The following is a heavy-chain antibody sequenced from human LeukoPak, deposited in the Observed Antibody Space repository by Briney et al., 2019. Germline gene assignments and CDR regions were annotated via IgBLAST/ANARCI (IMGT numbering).Heavy chain of an antibody. V-gene: IGHV1-69*13. CDR1: GGTFSYYA. J-gene: IGHJ2*01. Sequence: VASVKVSCKASGGTFSYYAISWVRQAPGQGLEWMGGIIPLFDSANYAQKFQGRVTITADESTNTAYMELSGLRSEDTAVYYCARDYAGPYYDILTSGGFDLWGRGTLITVSS. CDR3: ARDYAGPYYDILTSGGFDL. D-gene: IGHD3-9*01. CDR2: IIPLFDSA.